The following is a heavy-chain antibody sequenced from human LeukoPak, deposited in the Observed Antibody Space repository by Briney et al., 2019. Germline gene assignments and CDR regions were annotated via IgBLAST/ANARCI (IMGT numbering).Heavy chain of an antibody. CDR1: GFTFSSYG. J-gene: IGHJ6*03. D-gene: IGHD4-23*01. CDR2: IWYDGSNK. CDR3: AKDPTYYGGNPYYYYSYMDV. Sequence: PGGSLRLSCVASGFTFSSYGMHWVRQAPGKGLEWVAVIWYDGSNKYYADSVKGRFTISRDNSKNTLYLQMNSLRAEDTAVYYCAKDPTYYGGNPYYYYSYMDVWGKGTTVTVSS. V-gene: IGHV3-30*02.